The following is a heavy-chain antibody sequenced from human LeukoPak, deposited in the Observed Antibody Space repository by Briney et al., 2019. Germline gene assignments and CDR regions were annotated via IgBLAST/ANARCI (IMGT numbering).Heavy chain of an antibody. D-gene: IGHD5-18*01. Sequence: GASVKVSCKASGGTFSSYAISWVRQAPGQGLEWMGRIIPILGIANYAQKFQGRVTITADKSTSTAYMELSSLRSEDTAVYYCARAHGRDTAMVFDYWGQGTLVTVSS. J-gene: IGHJ4*02. CDR2: IIPILGIA. CDR3: ARAHGRDTAMVFDY. V-gene: IGHV1-69*04. CDR1: GGTFSSYA.